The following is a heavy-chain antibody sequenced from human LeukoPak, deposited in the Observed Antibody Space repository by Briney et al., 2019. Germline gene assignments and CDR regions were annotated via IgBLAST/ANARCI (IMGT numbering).Heavy chain of an antibody. Sequence: GGSLRLSCAASGFTFNTYGMSWVRQAPGKGLEWVSYISSSGSTIYYADSVKGRFTISRDNAKNSLYLQMNSLRAEDTAVYYCARVDGSGSYFVDVWGKGTTVTISS. V-gene: IGHV3-48*04. CDR1: GFTFNTYG. CDR3: ARVDGSGSYFVDV. CDR2: ISSSGSTI. D-gene: IGHD3-10*01. J-gene: IGHJ6*04.